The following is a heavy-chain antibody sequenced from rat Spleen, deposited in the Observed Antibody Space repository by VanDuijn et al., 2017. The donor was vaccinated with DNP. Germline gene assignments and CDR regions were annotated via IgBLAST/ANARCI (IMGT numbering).Heavy chain of an antibody. CDR1: GFIFSNYW. CDR3: TTTHYFDGWFPFDY. Sequence: EVQLVESGGGPVQPGRSLKLSCVASGFIFSNYWMTWVRQTPETGLEWVANIIYDGGSTYYRDSVKGRFTLSRDNAESTLYLQMDSLRSEDTATYYCTTTHYFDGWFPFDYWGQGVMVTVSS. D-gene: IGHD1-12*02. CDR2: IIYDGGST. J-gene: IGHJ2*01. V-gene: IGHV5-31*01.